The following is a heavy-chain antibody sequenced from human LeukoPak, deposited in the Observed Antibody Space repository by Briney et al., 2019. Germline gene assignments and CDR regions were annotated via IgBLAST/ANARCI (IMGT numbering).Heavy chain of an antibody. J-gene: IGHJ3*02. CDR1: GGSISSYY. D-gene: IGHD2-15*01. CDR2: IYTSGST. Sequence: PSETPSLTCTVSGGSISSYYWSWIRQPAGKGLEWIGRIYTSGSTHYNPSLTSRDTMSVDTSKNQFSLKLSSVTAADTAVYYCARRGGGYCSGGSCYSYAFDIWGQGTMVTVSS. CDR3: ARRGGGYCSGGSCYSYAFDI. V-gene: IGHV4-4*07.